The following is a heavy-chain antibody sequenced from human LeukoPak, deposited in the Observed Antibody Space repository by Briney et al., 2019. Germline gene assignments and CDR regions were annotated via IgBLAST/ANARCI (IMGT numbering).Heavy chain of an antibody. CDR2: ISYDGSNK. Sequence: PGGSLRLSCAASGFTFSTYSMNWVRQAPGKGLEWVAVISYDGSNKYYADSVKGRFTISRDNSKNTLYLQMNSLRAEDTAVYYCAKPYGGNSRIDYWGQGTLVTVSS. CDR1: GFTFSTYS. CDR3: AKPYGGNSRIDY. J-gene: IGHJ4*02. D-gene: IGHD4-23*01. V-gene: IGHV3-30*18.